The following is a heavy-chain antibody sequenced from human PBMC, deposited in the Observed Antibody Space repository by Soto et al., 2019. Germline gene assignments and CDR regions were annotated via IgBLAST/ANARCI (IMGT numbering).Heavy chain of an antibody. D-gene: IGHD6-19*01. V-gene: IGHV4-38-2*02. CDR3: ARVHVMLVAGSTFDY. Sequence: SETLSVPMTVFGYPIISGSYWSWMRQPPGKGPEWIASIYHGGTTFYNPSLKSRITISVDTSNNQFSLKLTYVTAADTAVYYCARVHVMLVAGSTFDYWGHGTLVTVSS. CDR2: IYHGGTT. J-gene: IGHJ4*01. CDR1: GYPIISGSY.